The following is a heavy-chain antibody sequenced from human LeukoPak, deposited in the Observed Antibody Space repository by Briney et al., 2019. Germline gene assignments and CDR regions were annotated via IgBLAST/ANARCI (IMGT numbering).Heavy chain of an antibody. V-gene: IGHV4-30-4*08. CDR2: IYYSGST. Sequence: PSETLSLTCTVSGGSISCGDYYWSWIRQPPGKGLEWIGYIYYSGSTYYNPSLKSRVTISVDTSKNQFSLKLSSVTAADTAVYYCARDCYCSSTSCYGYNWFDPWGQGTLVTVSS. CDR3: ARDCYCSSTSCYGYNWFDP. J-gene: IGHJ5*02. CDR1: GGSISCGDYY. D-gene: IGHD2-2*01.